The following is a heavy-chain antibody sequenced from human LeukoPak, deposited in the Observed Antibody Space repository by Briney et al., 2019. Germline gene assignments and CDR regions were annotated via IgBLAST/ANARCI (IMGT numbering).Heavy chain of an antibody. CDR3: ARLGEKADFDY. V-gene: IGHV3-7*01. D-gene: IGHD3-16*01. CDR2: IKQDGSES. Sequence: GGSLRLSCVASGFTFSNFAMHWVRQAPGKGLEWVANIKQDGSESYYVDSVKGRFTFSRDNAKNSLYLQINSLRAEDTAVYYCARLGEKADFDYWGQGTLVTVPS. J-gene: IGHJ4*02. CDR1: GFTFSNFA.